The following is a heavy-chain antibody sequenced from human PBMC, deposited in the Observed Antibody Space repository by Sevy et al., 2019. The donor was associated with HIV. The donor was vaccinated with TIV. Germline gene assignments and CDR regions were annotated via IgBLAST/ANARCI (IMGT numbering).Heavy chain of an antibody. CDR2: IKSKTDGGTT. V-gene: IGHV3-15*01. D-gene: IGHD3-16*01. J-gene: IGHJ6*03. CDR3: TTVWYSYYYYMDV. Sequence: GGSLRLSCAASGFTFSNAWMSWVRQAPGKGLEWVGRIKSKTDGGTTDYAAPVKGRFTISRDDSKNTLYLQMNSLKTEDTAVYYCTTVWYSYYYYMDVWGKGTTVTVSS. CDR1: GFTFSNAW.